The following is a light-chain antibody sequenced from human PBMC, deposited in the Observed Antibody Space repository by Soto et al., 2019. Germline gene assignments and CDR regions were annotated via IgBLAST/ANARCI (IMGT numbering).Light chain of an antibody. CDR3: HQYNNWPRT. J-gene: IGKJ5*01. CDR2: GAS. Sequence: EVVLTQSPDTLSLPPGERATLSCRASQSISSYLAWYQQKPGQAPRLLIYGASTRATGIPARFSGSGSGTEFTLTISSLQSEDFAVYFCHQYNNWPRTFGQGTRLEIK. CDR1: QSISSY. V-gene: IGKV3-15*01.